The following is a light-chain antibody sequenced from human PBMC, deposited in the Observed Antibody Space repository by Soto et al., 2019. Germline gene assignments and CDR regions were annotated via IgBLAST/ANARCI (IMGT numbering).Light chain of an antibody. J-gene: IGKJ1*01. V-gene: IGKV3-20*01. Sequence: EIVLTQSPGTLSLSPGERGTLSCRASQSVSSSYLAWYQQKPGQAPRLLIYGASYRTTGTPDRFSGSASGTDFTLTISRLDPEYVAVYYCQQYGSSPWTFGQGTKVEIK. CDR1: QSVSSSY. CDR2: GAS. CDR3: QQYGSSPWT.